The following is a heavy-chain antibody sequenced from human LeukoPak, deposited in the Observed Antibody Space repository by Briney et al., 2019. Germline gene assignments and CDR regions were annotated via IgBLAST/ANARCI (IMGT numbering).Heavy chain of an antibody. V-gene: IGHV1-2*02. Sequence: RASVKASCKTSGYTFTGYYIHWVRQAPGQGLEWMGWINPNNGGTNYAQNFQGRVTMTKDTSINTAYMELGRLRSDDTAVYYCARSPGLDTAVVNRPWGQGTLITVSS. CDR2: INPNNGGT. J-gene: IGHJ5*02. CDR3: ARSPGLDTAVVNRP. D-gene: IGHD5-18*01. CDR1: GYTFTGYY.